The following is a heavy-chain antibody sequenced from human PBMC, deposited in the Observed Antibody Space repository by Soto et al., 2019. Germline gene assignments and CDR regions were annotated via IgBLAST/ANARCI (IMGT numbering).Heavy chain of an antibody. J-gene: IGHJ6*02. D-gene: IGHD3-3*01. CDR3: ARVTSEDRTTFCGVGIGTMDV. Sequence: QVQLQESGPGLVKPSQTLSLTCTVSGGSIRSTRYYWSWIRQHPGKGLEWIAYIYHSGSTYYNPSLKSRVAMSVDTSGNEFFLSLSSVTAADTAVYYCARVTSEDRTTFCGVGIGTMDVWGQGTTVTVSS. CDR2: IYHSGST. V-gene: IGHV4-31*03. CDR1: GGSIRSTRYY.